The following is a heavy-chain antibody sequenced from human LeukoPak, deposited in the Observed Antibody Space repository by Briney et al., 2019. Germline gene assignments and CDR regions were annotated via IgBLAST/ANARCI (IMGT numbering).Heavy chain of an antibody. Sequence: GESLRLSCAASGFTFSSYNMDWVRQSPGKGLEWVSTILSSSGYMYYADSVKGRFTVSGDNARNSLYLQMNSLRADDTAVYYCARHYSVGYCAFDAFDLWGQGTMVTVSS. CDR2: ILSSSGYM. V-gene: IGHV3-21*06. J-gene: IGHJ3*01. D-gene: IGHD5/OR15-5a*01. CDR3: ARHYSVGYCAFDAFDL. CDR1: GFTFSSYN.